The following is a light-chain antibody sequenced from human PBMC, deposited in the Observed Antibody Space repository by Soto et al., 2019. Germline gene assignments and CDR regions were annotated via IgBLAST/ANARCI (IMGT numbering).Light chain of an antibody. J-gene: IGLJ1*01. CDR1: SSDVGASKS. CDR3: SSYTSSSTLDV. Sequence: QSALTQPASVSGSPGHSITISCTGTSSDVGASKSVSWYQHHPGKAPKLIIFEVSNRPSGVSNRFSGSKSGNTASLTISGLQAEDEAHYYCSSYTSSSTLDVFGSGTKLTVL. CDR2: EVS. V-gene: IGLV2-14*01.